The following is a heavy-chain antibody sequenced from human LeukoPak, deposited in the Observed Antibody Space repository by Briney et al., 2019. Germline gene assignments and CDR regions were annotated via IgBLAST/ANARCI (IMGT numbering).Heavy chain of an antibody. CDR3: ARAGRENSTSWNYYYYYMDV. D-gene: IGHD2-2*01. CDR2: IIPIFGTA. CDR1: GGTFSSYA. V-gene: IGHV1-69*05. J-gene: IGHJ6*03. Sequence: SVKVSCKASGGTFSSYAISWVRQAPGQGLEWMGGIIPIFGTANYAQKFQGRVTITTDESTSTAYMELSSLRSEDTAVYYCARAGRENSTSWNYYYYYMDVWGKGTTVTVSS.